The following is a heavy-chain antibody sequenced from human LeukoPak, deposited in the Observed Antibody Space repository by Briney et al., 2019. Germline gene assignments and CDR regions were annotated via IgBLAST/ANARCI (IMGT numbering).Heavy chain of an antibody. V-gene: IGHV4-59*01. D-gene: IGHD2-2*01. J-gene: IGHJ3*02. CDR1: GGSISSYY. CDR3: AREKDIVVVPAAVDAFDI. CDR2: IYYSGST. Sequence: SETLSLTCTVSGGSISSYYWSWIRQPPGKGLEWIGYIYYSGSTNYNPSLKSRVTISVDTSKNQFSLKLSSVTAADTAVYYCAREKDIVVVPAAVDAFDIWGQGTMVTVSS.